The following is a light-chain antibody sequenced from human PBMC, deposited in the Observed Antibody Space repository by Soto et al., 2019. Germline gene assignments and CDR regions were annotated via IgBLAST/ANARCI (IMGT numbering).Light chain of an antibody. Sequence: EIVLTQSPGTLSLSPGERATLSCRASQSVSSSYLAWYQQKPGQAPRLLIYGVSSRATGISDRFSGSGSGTDFTLTISRLEPEDFAVYYCQQYGSSPTFGQGTKVEIK. V-gene: IGKV3-20*01. J-gene: IGKJ1*01. CDR2: GVS. CDR3: QQYGSSPT. CDR1: QSVSSSY.